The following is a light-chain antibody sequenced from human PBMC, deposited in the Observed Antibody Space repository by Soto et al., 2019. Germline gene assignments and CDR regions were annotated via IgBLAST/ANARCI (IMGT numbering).Light chain of an antibody. V-gene: IGLV2-8*01. CDR1: SSDVGTQGY. CDR2: DVT. CDR3: MCYAGGNNWV. J-gene: IGLJ3*02. Sequence: QSALTQPPSAYGSPGQSVTISCTGTSSDVGTQGYVSWYQQHAGKAPKLMIYDVTKRPSGVPDRFSGSKSANTASLTVSGLQAEDEADYYCMCYAGGNNWVFGGGTKVTVL.